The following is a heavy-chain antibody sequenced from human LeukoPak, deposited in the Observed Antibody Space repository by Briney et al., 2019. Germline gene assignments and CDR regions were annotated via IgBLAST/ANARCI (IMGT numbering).Heavy chain of an antibody. J-gene: IGHJ4*02. Sequence: SETLSLTCTVSGGSISNYYWSWIRQPPGKGLEWIGYIYYSGSTNYNPSLKSRVTISVDTSKNQFSLKLSSVTAADTAVYYCARDRRDSSGYYKYYFDYWGQGTLVTVCS. CDR2: IYYSGST. V-gene: IGHV4-59*01. D-gene: IGHD3-22*01. CDR3: ARDRRDSSGYYKYYFDY. CDR1: GGSISNYY.